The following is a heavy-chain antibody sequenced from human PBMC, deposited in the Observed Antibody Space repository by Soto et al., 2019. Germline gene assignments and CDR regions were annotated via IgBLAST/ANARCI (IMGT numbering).Heavy chain of an antibody. CDR1: GFTFSSYA. Sequence: QVQLVESGGGVVQPGRSLRLSCAASGFTFSSYAMHWVRQAPGKGLEWVAVISYDGSNKYYADSVKGRFTISRDNSKNPLYLQMNSLRAEDTAVYYCARGFLSERIAVVPAAIRGGLFDPWGQGTLVTVSS. J-gene: IGHJ5*02. CDR3: ARGFLSERIAVVPAAIRGGLFDP. D-gene: IGHD2-2*01. CDR2: ISYDGSNK. V-gene: IGHV3-30-3*01.